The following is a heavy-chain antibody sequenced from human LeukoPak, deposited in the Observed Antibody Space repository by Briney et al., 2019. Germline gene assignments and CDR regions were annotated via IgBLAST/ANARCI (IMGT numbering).Heavy chain of an antibody. CDR2: IRDKAYNYAT. CDR1: GLTFSGST. Sequence: GGSLRLSCAASGLTFSGSTMHWVRQASGKGLEWVGHIRDKAYNYATAYAASVKGRFTISRDDSKNTAYLQMNSLKTEDTAMYCCSRHETLPGDYWGQGTLVTVSS. D-gene: IGHD2-21*02. J-gene: IGHJ4*02. CDR3: SRHETLPGDY. V-gene: IGHV3-73*01.